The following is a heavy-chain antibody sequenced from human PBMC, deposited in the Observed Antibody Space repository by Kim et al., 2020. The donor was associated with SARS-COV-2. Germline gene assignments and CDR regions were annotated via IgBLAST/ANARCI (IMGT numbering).Heavy chain of an antibody. CDR2: IYPGDSDT. CDR3: ARPRPWFGELVGAFDI. D-gene: IGHD3-10*01. CDR1: GYSFTSYW. Sequence: GESLKISCKGSGYSFTSYWIGWVRQMPGKGLEWMGIIYPGDSDTRYSPSFQGQVTISADKSISTAYLQWSSLKASDTAMYYCARPRPWFGELVGAFDIWGQGTMVTVSS. J-gene: IGHJ3*02. V-gene: IGHV5-51*01.